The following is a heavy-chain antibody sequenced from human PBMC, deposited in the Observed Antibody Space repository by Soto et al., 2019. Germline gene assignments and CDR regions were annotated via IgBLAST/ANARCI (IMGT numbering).Heavy chain of an antibody. CDR1: GFTFSSYG. J-gene: IGHJ4*02. V-gene: IGHV3-33*01. CDR3: ARDRGKRHSSGWCY. CDR2: IWYDGSNK. D-gene: IGHD6-19*01. Sequence: QVQLVESGGGVVQPGRSLRLSCAASGFTFSSYGMHWVRQAPGKGLEWVAVIWYDGSNKYYADSVKGRFTISRDNSKNTLYLQMNSLRAEDTAVYYCARDRGKRHSSGWCYWGQGTLVTVSS.